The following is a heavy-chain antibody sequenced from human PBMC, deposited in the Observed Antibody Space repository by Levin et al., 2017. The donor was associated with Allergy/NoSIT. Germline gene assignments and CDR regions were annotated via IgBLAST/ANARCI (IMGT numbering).Heavy chain of an antibody. CDR2: IYYSGGT. D-gene: IGHD3-10*01. CDR3: ARHPSGPGIYGSGSDPYFDY. J-gene: IGHJ4*02. Sequence: SQTLSLTCTVSGGSISSSSYYWGWIRQPPGKGLEWIGSIYYSGGTYYNPSLKSRVTISVDTSKNQFSLKLSSVTAADTAVYYCARHPSGPGIYGSGSDPYFDYWGQGTLVTVSS. CDR1: GGSISSSSYY. V-gene: IGHV4-39*01.